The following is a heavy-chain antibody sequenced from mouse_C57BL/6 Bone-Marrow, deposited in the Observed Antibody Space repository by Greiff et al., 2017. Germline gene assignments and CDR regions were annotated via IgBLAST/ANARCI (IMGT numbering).Heavy chain of an antibody. V-gene: IGHV14-4*01. Sequence: EVQRVESGAELVRPGASVKLSCTASGFNIKDDYMHWVKQRPEQGLEWIGWLDPENGDTEYASKFQGKATITADTSSNTAYLQLSSLTSEDTAVYYCTTNYYGSLAWFAYWGQGSLVTVSA. CDR2: LDPENGDT. J-gene: IGHJ3*01. CDR1: GFNIKDDY. D-gene: IGHD1-1*01. CDR3: TTNYYGSLAWFAY.